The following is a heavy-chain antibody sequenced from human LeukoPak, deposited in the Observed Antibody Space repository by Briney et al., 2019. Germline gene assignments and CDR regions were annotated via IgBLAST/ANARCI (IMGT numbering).Heavy chain of an antibody. CDR3: ARDRGVTTPGDYYYYMDV. CDR2: ISAYNGNT. J-gene: IGHJ6*03. CDR1: GYTFTSYG. D-gene: IGHD4-11*01. Sequence: ASVKVSCKASGYTFTSYGISWVRQAPGQGLEWMGWISAYNGNTNYAQKLQGRVTMTTDTSTSTAYMELSSLRSEDTAVYYCARDRGVTTPGDYYYYMDVWGKGTTVTVSS. V-gene: IGHV1-18*01.